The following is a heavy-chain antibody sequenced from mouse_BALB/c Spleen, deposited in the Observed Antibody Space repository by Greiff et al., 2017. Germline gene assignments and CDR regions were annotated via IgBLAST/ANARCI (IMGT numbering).Heavy chain of an antibody. CDR1: GFTFSDYY. D-gene: IGHD1-1*02. V-gene: IGHV5-4*02. Sequence: EVHLVESGGGLVKPGGSLKLSCAASGFTFSDYYMYWVRQTPEKRLEWVATISDGGSYTYYPDSVKGRFTISRDNAKNNLYLQMSSLKSEDTAMYYCARDRRGGFAYWGQGTLVTVSA. J-gene: IGHJ3*01. CDR3: ARDRRGGFAY. CDR2: ISDGGSYT.